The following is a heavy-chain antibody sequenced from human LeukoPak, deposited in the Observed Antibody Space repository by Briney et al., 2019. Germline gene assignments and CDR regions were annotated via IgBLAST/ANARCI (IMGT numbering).Heavy chain of an antibody. CDR1: GGSISSYY. J-gene: IGHJ4*02. CDR2: IYYSGST. CDR3: ARDRYDILTGYYMLDY. D-gene: IGHD3-9*01. Sequence: PSETPSLTCTVSGGSISSYYWSWIRQPPGKGLEWLGYIYYSGSTNYNPSLKSRVTISVDTSKNQFSLKLSSVTAAGTAVYYCARDRYDILTGYYMLDYWGQGTLVTVSS. V-gene: IGHV4-59*01.